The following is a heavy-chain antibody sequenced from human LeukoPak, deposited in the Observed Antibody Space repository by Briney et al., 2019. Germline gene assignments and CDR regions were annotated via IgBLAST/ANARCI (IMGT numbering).Heavy chain of an antibody. CDR3: ARSLTIYSSGWDY. J-gene: IGHJ4*02. V-gene: IGHV1-46*01. D-gene: IGHD6-19*01. CDR1: GFTFSGYG. CDR2: INPSGGST. Sequence: PGGSLRLSCAASGFTFSGYGMHWVRQAPGQGLEWMGIINPSGGSTSYAQKFQGRVTMTRDMSTSTVYMELSSLRSEDTAVYYCARSLTIYSSGWDYWGQGTLVTVSS.